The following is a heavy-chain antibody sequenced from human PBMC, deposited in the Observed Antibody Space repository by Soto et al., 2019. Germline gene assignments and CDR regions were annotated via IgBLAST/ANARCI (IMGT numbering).Heavy chain of an antibody. CDR1: GGSIRSYY. CDR3: ARRYGGAFDI. D-gene: IGHD4-17*01. CDR2: IYYSGST. Sequence: QVQLQESGPGLVKPSETLSLTCTVSGGSIRSYYWSWIRQPPGKGLEWIGYIYYSGSTNYNPPLKSRVTISVDTSKNQSSLKLSSVTAADTAVYYCARRYGGAFDIWGQGTMVTVSS. J-gene: IGHJ3*02. V-gene: IGHV4-59*08.